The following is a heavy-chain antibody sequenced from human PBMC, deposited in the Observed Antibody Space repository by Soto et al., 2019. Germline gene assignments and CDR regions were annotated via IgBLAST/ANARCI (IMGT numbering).Heavy chain of an antibody. CDR1: GYTFTGYY. CDR2: INPNSGGT. V-gene: IGHV1-2*02. J-gene: IGHJ4*02. D-gene: IGHD6-13*01. Sequence: ASVKVSCKASGYTFTGYYMHWVRQAPGQGLEWMGWINPNSGGTNYAQKFQGRVTMTRDTSISTAYMELSRLRSDDTAVYYCARATSFSSSWYYFDYWGQGTLVTSPQ. CDR3: ARATSFSSSWYYFDY.